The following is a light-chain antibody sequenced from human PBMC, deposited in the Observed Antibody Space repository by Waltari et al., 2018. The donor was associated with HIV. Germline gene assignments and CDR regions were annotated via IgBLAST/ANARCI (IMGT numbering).Light chain of an antibody. CDR1: SGPNPYA. J-gene: IGLJ3*02. CDR2: LNSDGSH. Sequence: QLILTQSPSASASLGASVKLTCTLSSGPNPYAIAWPQHQPEKGPRFLMKLNSDGSHNKGDGIPDRFSGSSSGAERYLTISSLQSEDEAHYYCQTWDTGPWVFGGGTKLTVL. V-gene: IGLV4-69*01. CDR3: QTWDTGPWV.